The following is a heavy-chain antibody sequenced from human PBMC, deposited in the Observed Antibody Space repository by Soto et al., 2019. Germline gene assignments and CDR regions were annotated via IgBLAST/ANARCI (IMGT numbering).Heavy chain of an antibody. J-gene: IGHJ3*02. Sequence: GSLRLSCAASGFTFSSYSMNWVRQAPGKGLEWVSSISSSSSYIYYADSVKGRFTISRDNAKNSLYLQMNSLRAEDTAVYYCARDRGYCTNGVCPDAFDIWGQGTMVTVSS. CDR2: ISSSSSYI. CDR3: ARDRGYCTNGVCPDAFDI. CDR1: GFTFSSYS. D-gene: IGHD2-8*01. V-gene: IGHV3-21*01.